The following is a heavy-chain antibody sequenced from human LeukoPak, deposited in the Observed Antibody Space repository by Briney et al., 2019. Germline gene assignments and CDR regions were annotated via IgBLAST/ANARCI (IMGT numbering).Heavy chain of an antibody. CDR3: ARDRYGDGFAHFDY. CDR1: GYTFTSYA. Sequence: ASVKVSCTASGYTFTSYAMHWVRQAPGQGLEWMGWITPGGGTNYPQKFQGRVAITWDTSITTAYMDLSWLTSDDTAVYYCARDRYGDGFAHFDYWGQGALVIVSS. V-gene: IGHV1-2*02. J-gene: IGHJ4*02. D-gene: IGHD5-24*01. CDR2: ITPGGGT.